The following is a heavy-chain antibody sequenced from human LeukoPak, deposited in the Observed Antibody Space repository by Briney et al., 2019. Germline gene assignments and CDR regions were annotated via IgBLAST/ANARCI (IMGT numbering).Heavy chain of an antibody. J-gene: IGHJ4*02. Sequence: GGSLRLSCAGSGFTFSSYTIHWVRQAPGKGLEWVSAISGSGGSTYYADSVKGRFTISRDNSKNTLYLQMNSLRAEDTAVYYCAKDRDHYYDSSGYYSFDYWGQGTLVTVSS. CDR1: GFTFSSYT. CDR2: ISGSGGST. V-gene: IGHV3-23*01. CDR3: AKDRDHYYDSSGYYSFDY. D-gene: IGHD3-22*01.